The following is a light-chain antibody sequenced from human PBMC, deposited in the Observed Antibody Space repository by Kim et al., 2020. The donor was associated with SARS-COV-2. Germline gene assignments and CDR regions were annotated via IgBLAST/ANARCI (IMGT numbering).Light chain of an antibody. V-gene: IGLV2-23*02. Sequence: QSALTQPASVSGSPGQSITISCTGTSSDVGSYNLVSWYQQHPGKAPKLMISEVSKRPSGVSNRFSGSKSGNTASLTISGLQAEDEADYYCCSYASSGTLAVVFGGGTKLTVL. CDR2: EVS. CDR1: SSDVGSYNL. CDR3: CSYASSGTLAVV. J-gene: IGLJ2*01.